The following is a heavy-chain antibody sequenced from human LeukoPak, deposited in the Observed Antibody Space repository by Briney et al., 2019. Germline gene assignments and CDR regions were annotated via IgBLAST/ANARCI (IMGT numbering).Heavy chain of an antibody. J-gene: IGHJ6*02. V-gene: IGHV3-33*01. CDR1: GFTFSIYG. CDR2: IWSDGSET. CDR3: ARRYCSSTGCYMGYDYYGMDV. D-gene: IGHD2-2*02. Sequence: PGRSLRLSCAASGFTFSIYGMQWVRQAPGKGLDWVALIWSDGSETYYADSVKGRFTISRDNSKNTLYLQMNGLRAEDTAVYYCARRYCSSTGCYMGYDYYGMDVWGQGTTVTVSS.